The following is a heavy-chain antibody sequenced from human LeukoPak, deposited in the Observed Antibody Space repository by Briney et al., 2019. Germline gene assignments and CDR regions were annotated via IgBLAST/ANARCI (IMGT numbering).Heavy chain of an antibody. Sequence: GGSLRLSCAASGFTFSSYEMNWVRQAPGKGLEWVSYISRSGSTIYYADSVKGRFTISRDNAKNSLYLQMNSLRAEDTAVYYCAREEAWIQNAFDIWGQGTMVTVSS. V-gene: IGHV3-48*03. CDR3: AREEAWIQNAFDI. D-gene: IGHD5-18*01. J-gene: IGHJ3*02. CDR1: GFTFSSYE. CDR2: ISRSGSTI.